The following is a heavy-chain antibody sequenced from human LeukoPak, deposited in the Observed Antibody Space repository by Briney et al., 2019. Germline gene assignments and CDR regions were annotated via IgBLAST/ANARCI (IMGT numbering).Heavy chain of an antibody. CDR2: ISSSSSYI. Sequence: AGGSLRLSCAASGFTFSSYSMNWVRQAPGKGLEWVSSISSSSSYIYYADSVKGRFTISRDNAKNSLYLQMNSLRAEDTAVYYCARERYDFWSGYYTDFYYYGMDVWGQGTTVTVSS. J-gene: IGHJ6*02. D-gene: IGHD3-3*01. CDR3: ARERYDFWSGYYTDFYYYGMDV. V-gene: IGHV3-21*01. CDR1: GFTFSSYS.